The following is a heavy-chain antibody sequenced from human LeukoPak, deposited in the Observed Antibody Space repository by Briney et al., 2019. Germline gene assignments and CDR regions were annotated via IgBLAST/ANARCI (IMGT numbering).Heavy chain of an antibody. J-gene: IGHJ6*03. V-gene: IGHV4-59*11. Sequence: SETPSLTCTVSGGSISSHYWSWIRQPPGKGLEWIGYIYYSGSTNYNPSLKSRVTISVDTSKNQFSLKLSSVTAADTAVYYCARDGEHYDILTGYYAERDYYMDVWGKGTTVAVSS. D-gene: IGHD3-9*01. CDR2: IYYSGST. CDR1: GGSISSHY. CDR3: ARDGEHYDILTGYYAERDYYMDV.